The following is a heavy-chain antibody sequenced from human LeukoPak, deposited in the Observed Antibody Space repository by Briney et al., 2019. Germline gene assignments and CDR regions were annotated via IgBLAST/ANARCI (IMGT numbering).Heavy chain of an antibody. CDR3: AKTHSSSGWFDY. J-gene: IGHJ4*02. V-gene: IGHV3-23*01. D-gene: IGHD6-19*01. CDR1: GFTFSSYA. CDR2: ISGSGGST. Sequence: GGSLRLSCAASGFTFSSYAMSWVRQAQGKGLEWVSAISGSGGSTYYADSVKGRFTISRDNSKNTLYLQMNSLRAEDTAVYYCAKTHSSSGWFDYWGQGTLVTVSS.